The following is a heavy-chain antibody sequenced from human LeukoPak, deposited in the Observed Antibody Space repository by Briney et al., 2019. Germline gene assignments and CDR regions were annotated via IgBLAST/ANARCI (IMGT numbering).Heavy chain of an antibody. CDR2: INSDGSST. J-gene: IGHJ4*02. Sequence: PGGSLRLSCAASGFTFSNSWMHWVRRAPGKGLVWVSRINSDGSSTSYADSVKGRFTISRDNAKNTLYLQMNSLRAEDTAVYYCARVNVCPRCHFDYWGQGTLVTVSS. D-gene: IGHD3-16*01. V-gene: IGHV3-74*01. CDR3: ARVNVCPRCHFDY. CDR1: GFTFSNSW.